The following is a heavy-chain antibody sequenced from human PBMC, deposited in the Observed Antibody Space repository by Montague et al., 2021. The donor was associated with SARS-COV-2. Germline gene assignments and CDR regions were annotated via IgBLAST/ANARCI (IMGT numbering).Heavy chain of an antibody. V-gene: IGHV2-5*02. CDR3: AHRRGLLLSDAFDI. CDR1: GFSLSTSGVG. D-gene: IGHD1-26*01. Sequence: VKTTQTLTLTCTFSGFSLSTSGVGVGWIRQPPGKALEWLALIYWDDDKRYSPSLKSRLTITKDTSKNQVVHTMTNMDPVDTATYYCAHRRGLLLSDAFDIWGQGTMVTVSS. CDR2: IYWDDDK. J-gene: IGHJ3*02.